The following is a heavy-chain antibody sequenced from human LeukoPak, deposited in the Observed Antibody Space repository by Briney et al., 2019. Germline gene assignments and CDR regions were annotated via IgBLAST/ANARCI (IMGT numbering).Heavy chain of an antibody. Sequence: SQTLSLTCTVSGGSISSGGYYWSWIRQHPGKGLEWIGYIYYSGSTYYNPSLKSRVTISVDTSKNQFSLKLSSVTAADTAVYYCARVFKYSSSRKVYYYYYCMDVWGKGTTVTVSS. D-gene: IGHD6-13*01. J-gene: IGHJ6*03. CDR1: GGSISSGGYY. V-gene: IGHV4-31*03. CDR3: ARVFKYSSSRKVYYYYYCMDV. CDR2: IYYSGST.